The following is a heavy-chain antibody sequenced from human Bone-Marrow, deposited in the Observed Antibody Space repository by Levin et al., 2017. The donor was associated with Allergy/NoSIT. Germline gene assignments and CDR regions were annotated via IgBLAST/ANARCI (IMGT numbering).Heavy chain of an antibody. CDR3: ARSSSGYQGDFDY. V-gene: IGHV1-2*02. Sequence: ASVKVSCKASGYTFTGYYMHWVRQAPGQGLEWMGWINPNSGGTNYAQKFQGRVTMTRDTSISTAYMELSRLRSDDTAVYYCARSSSGYQGDFDYWGQGTLVTVSS. D-gene: IGHD3-22*01. CDR2: INPNSGGT. J-gene: IGHJ4*02. CDR1: GYTFTGYY.